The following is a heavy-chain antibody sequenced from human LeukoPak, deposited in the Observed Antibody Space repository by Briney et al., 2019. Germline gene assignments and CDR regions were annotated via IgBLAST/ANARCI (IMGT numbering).Heavy chain of an antibody. Sequence: PSETLSLTCTVSGGSISSSSYHWGWIRQPPGKGLEWIGSIYYSGSTYYNPSLKSRVTISVDTSKNQFSLKLSSVTAADTAVYYCARHGSGWEGPYYFDYWGQGTLVTVSS. CDR3: ARHGSGWEGPYYFDY. CDR1: GGSISSSSYH. CDR2: IYYSGST. D-gene: IGHD6-19*01. J-gene: IGHJ4*02. V-gene: IGHV4-39*01.